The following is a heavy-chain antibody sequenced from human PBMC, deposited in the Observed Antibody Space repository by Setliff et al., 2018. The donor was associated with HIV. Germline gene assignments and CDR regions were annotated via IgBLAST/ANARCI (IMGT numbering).Heavy chain of an antibody. CDR1: GGSFSGYY. CDR2: INHSGST. CDR3: ARGRGFSSGSYTFDY. V-gene: IGHV4-34*01. J-gene: IGHJ4*02. D-gene: IGHD6-19*01. Sequence: TLSLTCAVYGGSFSGYYWSWIRQPPGKGLEWIGEINHSGSTNYNPSLRSRLTISLDTSEKQFSLKLTSVTAADTAIYYCARGRGFSSGSYTFDYWGQGTLVTVSS.